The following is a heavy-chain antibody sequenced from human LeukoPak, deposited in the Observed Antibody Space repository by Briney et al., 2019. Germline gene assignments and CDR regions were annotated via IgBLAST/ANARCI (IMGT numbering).Heavy chain of an antibody. J-gene: IGHJ5*02. V-gene: IGHV4-4*07. Sequence: MPSETLSLTCTVSGGSISSYYWSWIRQPAGKGLEWIGRIYTSGSANYNPSLKSRVTMSVDTSKNQFSLKLSSVTAADTAVYYCARGGKVLLWFGEDDNWFDPWGQGTLVTVSS. CDR2: IYTSGSA. CDR3: ARGGKVLLWFGEDDNWFDP. D-gene: IGHD3-10*01. CDR1: GGSISSYY.